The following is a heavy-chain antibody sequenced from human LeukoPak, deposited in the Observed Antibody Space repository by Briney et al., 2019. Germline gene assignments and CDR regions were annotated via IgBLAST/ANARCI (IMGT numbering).Heavy chain of an antibody. CDR1: GDSISGSY. D-gene: IGHD6-6*01. CDR2: IYRSGTT. V-gene: IGHV4-4*09. CDR3: ARHTATTYSSSSDWFDP. J-gene: IGHJ5*02. Sequence: SETLSLTCTVSGDSISGSYWSWIRQPPGKGLEWVGYIYRSGTTSYNPALKSRVTTAVDTSKNQFSLNLDSVTAADTAVYYCARHTATTYSSSSDWFDPWGQGTLVTVSS.